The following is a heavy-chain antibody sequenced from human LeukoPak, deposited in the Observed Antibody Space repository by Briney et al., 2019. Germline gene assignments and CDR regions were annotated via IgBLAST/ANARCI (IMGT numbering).Heavy chain of an antibody. CDR1: EYSLTELS. CDR3: ARGQTIAAPPHYFDY. V-gene: IGHV1-24*01. CDR2: FDPADGQR. D-gene: IGHD6-6*01. Sequence: ASVKVSCKISEYSLTELSMHWVRQAPGKGFEWMGRFDPADGQRIYAQRFQGRVTLTENISTKTAYMELSSLRSEDTAVYYCARGQTIAAPPHYFDYWGQGTLVTVSS. J-gene: IGHJ4*02.